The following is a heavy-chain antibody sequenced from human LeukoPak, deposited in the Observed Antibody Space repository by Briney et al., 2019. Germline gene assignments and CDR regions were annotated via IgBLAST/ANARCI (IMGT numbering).Heavy chain of an antibody. Sequence: GGSLRLSCAGSGFIFSGYWMHWVRQAPGKGLVWVSRIKTDGSTTYYADSVKGRFTVSRDNAKNTLYLQMNSLRAEDTAVYYCGTDWARGGFDHWGQGALVTVSS. CDR3: GTDWARGGFDH. CDR1: GFIFSGYW. CDR2: IKTDGSTT. J-gene: IGHJ4*02. V-gene: IGHV3-74*01. D-gene: IGHD3-10*01.